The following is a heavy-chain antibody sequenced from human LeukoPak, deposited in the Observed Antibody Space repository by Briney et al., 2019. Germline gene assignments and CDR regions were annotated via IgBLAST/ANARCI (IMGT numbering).Heavy chain of an antibody. J-gene: IGHJ4*02. CDR1: GFTFSSYE. V-gene: IGHV3-48*03. CDR3: ARRIAAAGIGSDY. Sequence: GGSLRLSCAASGFTFSSYEMNWVRQAPGKGLEWVSYISSSGSTIYYADSVKGRFTISRDNAKNSLYLQMNSLRAEDTAVYYCARRIAAAGIGSDYWGQGTLVTVSS. D-gene: IGHD6-13*01. CDR2: ISSSGSTI.